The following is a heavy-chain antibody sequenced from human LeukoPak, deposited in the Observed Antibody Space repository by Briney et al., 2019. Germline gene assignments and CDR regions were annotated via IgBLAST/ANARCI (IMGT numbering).Heavy chain of an antibody. D-gene: IGHD6-19*01. CDR3: AYSSGWYRPDAFDI. CDR1: GGSFSGYY. CDR2: INHSGST. J-gene: IGHJ3*02. V-gene: IGHV4-34*01. Sequence: SETLSLTCAVYGGSFSGYYWSWIRQPPGKGLEWIGEINHSGSTNYNPSLKSRVTISVDTSKNQFSLKLSSMTAADTAVYYCAYSSGWYRPDAFDIWGQGTMVTVSS.